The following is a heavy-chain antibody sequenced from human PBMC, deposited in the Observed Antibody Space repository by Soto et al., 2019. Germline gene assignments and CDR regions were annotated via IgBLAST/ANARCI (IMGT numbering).Heavy chain of an antibody. CDR2: IIPIFGTA. CDR1: GGTFSSYA. D-gene: IGHD3-16*02. V-gene: IGHV1-69*01. Sequence: QVQLVQSGAEVKKPGSSVKVSCKASGGTFSSYAISRVRQAPGQGLEWMGGIIPIFGTANYAQKFQGRVTITADESTSTAYMELSSLRSEDTAVYYCARVPHLDMITFGGVIVDYWGQGTLVTVSS. J-gene: IGHJ4*02. CDR3: ARVPHLDMITFGGVIVDY.